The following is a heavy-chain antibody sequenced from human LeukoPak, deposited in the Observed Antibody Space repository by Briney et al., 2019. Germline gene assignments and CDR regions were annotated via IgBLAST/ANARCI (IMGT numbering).Heavy chain of an antibody. J-gene: IGHJ4*02. CDR2: ISGSGGST. CDR1: GFTFSSYA. Sequence: PGGSLRLSSAASGFTFSSYAMSWVRQAPGKGLEWVSAISGSGGSTYYVDSVKGRFTICTDNTKNTLYLQMNSLRAEDTAVYYCAKPYDSSGYYYNYWGQGTLVTVSS. CDR3: AKPYDSSGYYYNY. V-gene: IGHV3-23*01. D-gene: IGHD3-22*01.